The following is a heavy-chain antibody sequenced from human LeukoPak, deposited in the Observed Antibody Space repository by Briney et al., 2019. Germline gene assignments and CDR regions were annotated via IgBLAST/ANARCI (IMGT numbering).Heavy chain of an antibody. J-gene: IGHJ4*02. Sequence: SETLSLTRTVSGGSISSYYWSWIRQPPGKGLEWIGYIYYSGSTNYNPSLKSRVTISVDTSKNQFSLKLSSVTAADTAVYYCARDLYGDYYFDYWGQGTLVTVSS. D-gene: IGHD4-17*01. CDR2: IYYSGST. V-gene: IGHV4-59*01. CDR3: ARDLYGDYYFDY. CDR1: GGSISSYY.